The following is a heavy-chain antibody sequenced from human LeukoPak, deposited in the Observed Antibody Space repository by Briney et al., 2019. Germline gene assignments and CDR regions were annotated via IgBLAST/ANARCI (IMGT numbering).Heavy chain of an antibody. J-gene: IGHJ4*02. CDR3: ARTNVLTGTDY. Sequence: PSQTLSLTCTVSGGSISSGSYYWSWIRQPAGKGLEWIGRIYTSGSTNYNPSLKSRVTMSLDTSKNQFSLKLSSVTAADTAVYYCARTNVLTGTDYWGQGTLVTVSS. D-gene: IGHD3-9*01. V-gene: IGHV4-61*02. CDR2: IYTSGST. CDR1: GGSISSGSYY.